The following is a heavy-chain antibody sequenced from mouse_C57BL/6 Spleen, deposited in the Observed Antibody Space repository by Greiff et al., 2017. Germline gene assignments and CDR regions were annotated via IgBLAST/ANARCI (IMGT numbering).Heavy chain of an antibody. V-gene: IGHV1-55*01. CDR1: GYTFTSYW. Sequence: QVQLQQPGAELVKPGASVKMSCKASGYTFTSYWITWVKQRPGQGLEWIGDIYPGSGSTNYNEKFKSKATLTVDTSSSTAYMQLSSLTSEDSAVXYCARYNSGSPDWYFDVWGTGTTVTVSS. J-gene: IGHJ1*03. D-gene: IGHD1-1*01. CDR3: ARYNSGSPDWYFDV. CDR2: IYPGSGST.